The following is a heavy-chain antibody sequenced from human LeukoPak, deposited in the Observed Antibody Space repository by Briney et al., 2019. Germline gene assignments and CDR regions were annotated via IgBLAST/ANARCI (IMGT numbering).Heavy chain of an antibody. J-gene: IGHJ4*02. CDR1: GFTFSTYG. V-gene: IGHV3-30*02. Sequence: PGGSLRLSCAASGFTFSTYGMHWVRQAPSKGLEWVAFITNEGSNKYYTDSVKGRFTISRDNSKNTLYLQMNSVRAEDTAVYYCASGGTSYYDSSGYSNWGQGTLVTVSS. D-gene: IGHD3-22*01. CDR2: ITNEGSNK. CDR3: ASGGTSYYDSSGYSN.